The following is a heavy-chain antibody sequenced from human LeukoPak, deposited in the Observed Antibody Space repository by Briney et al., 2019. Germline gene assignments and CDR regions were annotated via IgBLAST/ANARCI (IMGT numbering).Heavy chain of an antibody. J-gene: IGHJ4*02. CDR1: GFTFSSYA. CDR3: AKVSSTIFGVIDY. V-gene: IGHV3-23*01. CDR2: ISSSGGST. D-gene: IGHD3-3*01. Sequence: PGGSLRLSCAASGFTFSSYAMSWVRQAPGKGLEWVSAISSSGGSTYYAVSVKGRFTISRDNSKNTLYLQMNRLRAEDTAIYYCAKVSSTIFGVIDYWGQGTLITVSS.